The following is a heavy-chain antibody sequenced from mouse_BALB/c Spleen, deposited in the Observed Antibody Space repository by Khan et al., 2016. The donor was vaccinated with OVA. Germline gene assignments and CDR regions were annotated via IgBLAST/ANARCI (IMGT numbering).Heavy chain of an antibody. Sequence: EVELVESGGGLVQPGGSRKLSCAASGFTFIDYGMAWVRQTPGKGPEWIAFISSVAYSIYYADTVTGRFTISRENAKNTLYLEMSSLVSDDTAMYYCARGGFAYWGQGTLVTVSA. V-gene: IGHV5-15*02. CDR2: ISSVAYSI. CDR1: GFTFIDYG. CDR3: ARGGFAY. J-gene: IGHJ3*01.